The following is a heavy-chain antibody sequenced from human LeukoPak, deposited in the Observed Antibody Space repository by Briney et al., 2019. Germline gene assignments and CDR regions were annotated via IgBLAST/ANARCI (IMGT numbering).Heavy chain of an antibody. J-gene: IGHJ4*02. D-gene: IGHD3-22*01. CDR1: GGSISSGGYY. CDR2: IYYSGST. Sequence: SQTLSLTCTVSGGSISSGGYYWSWIRQHPGKGLEWIGYIYYSGSTYYNPSLKSRVAISVDTSKNQFSLKLSSVTAADTAVCYCARYYDSSGYYYVDYWGQGTLVTVSS. V-gene: IGHV4-31*03. CDR3: ARYYDSSGYYYVDY.